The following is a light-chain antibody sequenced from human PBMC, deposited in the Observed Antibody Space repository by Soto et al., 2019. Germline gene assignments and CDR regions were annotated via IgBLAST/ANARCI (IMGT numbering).Light chain of an antibody. Sequence: DIQMTQSPSSLSASIGDRVTITCRASQSVSNYLSWYQQRPGKAPKLLMFAASTLRSGVPPRFSGSGSGTDFTLTISSLQPEDCATYYCQQTYNTLSTFGQGTRVEI. CDR2: AAS. V-gene: IGKV1-39*01. CDR3: QQTYNTLST. CDR1: QSVSNY. J-gene: IGKJ5*01.